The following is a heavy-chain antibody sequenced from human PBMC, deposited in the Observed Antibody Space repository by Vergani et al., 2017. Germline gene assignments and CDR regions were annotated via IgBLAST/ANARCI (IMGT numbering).Heavy chain of an antibody. J-gene: IGHJ6*02. CDR3: ATPQPVTTGGMKV. Sequence: EVQLVQSGAEVKKPGATMKISCKVSGYTFTDHYMHWVKQAPGKGLEWMGLVDPEDGETIYAEKFKGRVTIAADTSTDTAHLELSSLRSEDTAVYYCATPQPVTTGGMKVWGQGTTVIVSS. CDR1: GYTFTDHY. V-gene: IGHV1-69-2*01. D-gene: IGHD4-17*01. CDR2: VDPEDGET.